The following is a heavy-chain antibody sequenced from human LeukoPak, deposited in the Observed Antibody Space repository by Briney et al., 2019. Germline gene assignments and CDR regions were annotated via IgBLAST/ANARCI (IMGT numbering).Heavy chain of an antibody. V-gene: IGHV3-64D*06. Sequence: PGGSLRLPCSASGFIISDYAMHWVRRAPGKGLEYVSGISANGGSTYHADSVKGRFTISRDTSKNTLYLQMSSLRAEDTAMYYCVKDLYKGDSASWYFFHYWGQGTLVTVSS. CDR1: GFIISDYA. D-gene: IGHD6-13*01. CDR3: VKDLYKGDSASWYFFHY. CDR2: ISANGGST. J-gene: IGHJ4*02.